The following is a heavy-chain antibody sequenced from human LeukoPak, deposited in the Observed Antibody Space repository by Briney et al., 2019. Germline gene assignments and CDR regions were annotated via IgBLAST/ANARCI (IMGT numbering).Heavy chain of an antibody. CDR1: GYTFTSYG. D-gene: IGHD3-9*01. V-gene: IGHV1-18*01. J-gene: IGHJ6*02. CDR2: ISAYNGNT. CDR3: ARGWNYDILTGYYNYYGMDV. Sequence: ASVKVSCKASGYTFTSYGISWVRQAPGQGLEWMGWISAYNGNTNYAQKLQGRVTMTTDTSTSTAYMELRSLRSDETAVYYCARGWNYDILTGYYNYYGMDVWGQGTTVTVSS.